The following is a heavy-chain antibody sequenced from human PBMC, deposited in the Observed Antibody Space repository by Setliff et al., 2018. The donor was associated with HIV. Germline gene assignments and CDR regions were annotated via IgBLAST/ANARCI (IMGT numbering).Heavy chain of an antibody. CDR1: GGTFSSYA. Sequence: SVKVSCKASGGTFSSYAISWVRQAPGQGLEWMGGIIPFLGKVNHTQKFQGRLTITADKSTSTSHMELSSLRSEDTAVYYCARDVGGFDYWGQGTLVTVSS. J-gene: IGHJ4*02. V-gene: IGHV1-69*10. CDR3: ARDVGGFDY. CDR2: IIPFLGKV.